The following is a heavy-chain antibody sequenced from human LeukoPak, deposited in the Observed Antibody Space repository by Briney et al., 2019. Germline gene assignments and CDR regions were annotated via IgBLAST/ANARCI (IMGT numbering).Heavy chain of an antibody. J-gene: IGHJ5*02. D-gene: IGHD3-3*01. CDR1: GYIFTSYW. Sequence: GESLKISCKGSGYIFTSYWIGWVRQMPGKGLEWMGIIYPGDSDTRYSPSFQGQVTISADKSISTAYLQWSSLKASDTAMYYCARRSDFWCANWFDPRGQGTLVTVSS. CDR2: IYPGDSDT. CDR3: ARRSDFWCANWFDP. V-gene: IGHV5-51*01.